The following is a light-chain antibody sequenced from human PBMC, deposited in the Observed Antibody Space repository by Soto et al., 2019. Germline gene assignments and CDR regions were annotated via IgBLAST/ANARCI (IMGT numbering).Light chain of an antibody. V-gene: IGKV3-11*01. Sequence: EIVLTQSPATLSLSPGDRATLFCRASQSVHSYLAWYRLKPGQAPRLLIYDASNRATGIPARFSGSGSGTDFILTISSLEPEDFAVYYCQQSSNWPVTFGGGTRVEIK. CDR2: DAS. CDR1: QSVHSY. J-gene: IGKJ4*01. CDR3: QQSSNWPVT.